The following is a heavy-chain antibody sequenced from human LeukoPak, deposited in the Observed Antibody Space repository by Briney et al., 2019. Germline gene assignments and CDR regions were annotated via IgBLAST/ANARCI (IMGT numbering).Heavy chain of an antibody. D-gene: IGHD3-3*01. J-gene: IGHJ4*02. V-gene: IGHV4-34*01. CDR3: ARGRAGDYDFWSGYYTPDSLDY. CDR2: INHSGST. CDR1: GGSFSGYY. Sequence: SETLSLTCAVYGGSFSGYYWSWIRQPPGKGLEWIGEINHSGSTNYNPSLKSRVTISVDTSKNQFSLKLSSVTAADAAVYYCARGRAGDYDFWSGYYTPDSLDYWGQGTLVTVSS.